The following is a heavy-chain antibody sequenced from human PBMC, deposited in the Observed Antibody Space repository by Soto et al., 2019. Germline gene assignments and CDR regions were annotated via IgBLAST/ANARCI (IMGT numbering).Heavy chain of an antibody. CDR3: ARHDSSSSDYYYYGMDV. D-gene: IGHD6-6*01. Sequence: GESLKISCKGSGYIFTSYWISWVRQMPGKGLEWMVRIDSSDSYTNYSPSFQGHVTFSADKSISTAYLQWSSLKASDTAIYYCARHDSSSSDYYYYGMDVWGQGTTVTVSS. CDR1: GYIFTSYW. CDR2: IDSSDSYT. J-gene: IGHJ6*02. V-gene: IGHV5-10-1*01.